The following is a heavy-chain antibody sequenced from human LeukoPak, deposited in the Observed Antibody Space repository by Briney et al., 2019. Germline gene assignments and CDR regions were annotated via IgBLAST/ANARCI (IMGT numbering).Heavy chain of an antibody. CDR3: AKDLAYRSGWFLGAFDV. D-gene: IGHD6-19*01. Sequence: GGSLRLSCAAAGFTLSNYAMSWVRQAPGKGLEWVSGISGSAGSTYYADSVKGRFSISRDNSKNTVYLQMNRLRAEDTAAYYCAKDLAYRSGWFLGAFDVWGQGTMVTVSS. CDR1: GFTLSNYA. CDR2: ISGSAGST. J-gene: IGHJ3*01. V-gene: IGHV3-23*01.